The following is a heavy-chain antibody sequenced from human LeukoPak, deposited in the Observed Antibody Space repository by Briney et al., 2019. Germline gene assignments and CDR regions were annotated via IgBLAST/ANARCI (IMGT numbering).Heavy chain of an antibody. CDR3: ARETGYCTNGVCSQDWFDP. D-gene: IGHD2-8*01. V-gene: IGHV1-18*01. J-gene: IGHJ5*02. CDR2: ISAYNGNT. CDR1: GYTFTSYG. Sequence: ASVKVSCKASGYTFTSYGISWVRQAPGQGLEWMGWISAYNGNTNYAQKFQGRVTMTTDTSTSTAYMELRSLRSDDTAVYYCARETGYCTNGVCSQDWFDPWGQGTLVTVSS.